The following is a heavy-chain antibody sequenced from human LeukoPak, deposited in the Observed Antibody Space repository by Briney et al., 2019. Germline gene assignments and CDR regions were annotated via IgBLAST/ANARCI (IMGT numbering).Heavy chain of an antibody. CDR1: GGSISSSSYY. Sequence: PSETLSLTCTVSGGSISSSSYYWGWIRQPPGKGLEWIVSIYYSGSTYYNPSLKSRVTISVDTSKRQFSLKLSSVTAADTAVYYCARGRYAFDIWGQETIVPVSS. CDR3: ARGRYAFDI. V-gene: IGHV4-39*07. CDR2: IYYSGST. J-gene: IGHJ3*02.